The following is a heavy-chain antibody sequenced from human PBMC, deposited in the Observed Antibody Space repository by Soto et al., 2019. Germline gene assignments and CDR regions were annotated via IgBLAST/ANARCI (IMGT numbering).Heavy chain of an antibody. J-gene: IGHJ3*02. CDR2: FDPEDGET. D-gene: IGHD3-22*01. Sequence: ASVKVSCKVSGYTLTELSMHWVRQAPGKGLEWMGGFDPEDGETIYAQKFQGRVTMTEDTSTDTAYMELSSLRSEDTAVYYCATGKAHFAFFSYDTDRDAFDICAQRTTVTVS. CDR3: ATGKAHFAFFSYDTDRDAFDI. CDR1: GYTLTELS. V-gene: IGHV1-24*01.